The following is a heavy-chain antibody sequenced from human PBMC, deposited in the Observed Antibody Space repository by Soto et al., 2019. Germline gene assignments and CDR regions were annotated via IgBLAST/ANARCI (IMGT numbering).Heavy chain of an antibody. D-gene: IGHD3-10*01. V-gene: IGHV1-69*02. Sequence: SVKVSCKASGDTFSFYTINWVRQAPGLGLEWAGRINPILSMSNYAQKFQGRVTMTADKSTNTAYMELRSLRSEDTAMYFCATSYGSGYRAFDSWGQGALVTVSS. CDR1: GDTFSFYT. CDR2: INPILSMS. CDR3: ATSYGSGYRAFDS. J-gene: IGHJ4*02.